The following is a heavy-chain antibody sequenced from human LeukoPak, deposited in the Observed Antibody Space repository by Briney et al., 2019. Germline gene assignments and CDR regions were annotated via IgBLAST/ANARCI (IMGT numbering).Heavy chain of an antibody. CDR2: MNPYTGDR. Sequence: ASVKVSCKTSGYSFTTYHINWVRQASGQGLEWLGWMNPYTGDRGYAQRVQGRLSITSDTSISTAYMELGSLKSDDTAVYFCARTTSLTASGYDCWGQGTLVTVSS. CDR3: ARTTSLTASGYDC. J-gene: IGHJ4*02. V-gene: IGHV1-8*03. D-gene: IGHD2-21*02. CDR1: GYSFTTYH.